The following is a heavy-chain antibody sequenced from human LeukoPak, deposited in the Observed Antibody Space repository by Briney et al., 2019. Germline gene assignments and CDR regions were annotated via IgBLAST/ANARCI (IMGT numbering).Heavy chain of an antibody. CDR1: SGSMTDSC. D-gene: IGHD3-22*01. V-gene: IGHV4-59*12. CDR2: IYPHGRT. J-gene: IGHJ4*02. CDR3: TREGYDRSGYFLDF. Sequence: SETLSLTCTVSSGSMTDSCWSWFRQAPGKGLEWLGFIYPHGRTEYYPPLKSRVTFSEDTSKKQASLRLSSVTASDTAVYYCTREGYDRSGYFLDFWGQGILVTVSS.